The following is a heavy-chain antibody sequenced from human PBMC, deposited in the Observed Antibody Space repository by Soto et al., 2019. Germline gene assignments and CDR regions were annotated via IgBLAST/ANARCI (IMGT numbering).Heavy chain of an antibody. V-gene: IGHV3-13*01. Sequence: EVQLVESGGGLVQPGGSLRLSCAASGFNLSAHDMHWVRQVKGKGLEWVSALGVAGTTFESASVRGRFTISRENAKNSMYLQMKRLSAGDTAVYFCARGADFWSGSRYYHYAYDLDVWGHGTTGTVSS. CDR3: ARGADFWSGSRYYHYAYDLDV. D-gene: IGHD3-3*01. CDR2: LGVAGTT. CDR1: GFNLSAHD. J-gene: IGHJ6*02.